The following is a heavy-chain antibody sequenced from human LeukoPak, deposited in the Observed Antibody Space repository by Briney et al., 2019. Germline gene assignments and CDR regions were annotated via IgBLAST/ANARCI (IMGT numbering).Heavy chain of an antibody. CDR3: ARDQSSSIHVSLELFDL. V-gene: IGHV3-23*01. J-gene: IGHJ3*01. D-gene: IGHD1-7*01. CDR1: GFTFSNYP. Sequence: GGSLRLSCAASGFTFSNYPMGWVRQAPGKGLEWLSAIGEEKSDSWTKSADSVKGRFTISRDNSENTLYLQMDSLTVEDTAVYYCARDQSSSIHVSLELFDLWGQGTMVTVSS. CDR2: IGEEKSDSWT.